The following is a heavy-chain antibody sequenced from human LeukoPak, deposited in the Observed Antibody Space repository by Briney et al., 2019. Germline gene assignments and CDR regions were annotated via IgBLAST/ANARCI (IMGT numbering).Heavy chain of an antibody. CDR3: ARGKPYYDFWSGSFDAFDI. V-gene: IGHV3-21*01. J-gene: IGHJ3*02. CDR2: ISSSSSYI. Sequence: PGGSLRLSCAASGFTFSSYSMNWVRQAPGKGLEWVSSISSSSSYIYYADSVKGRFTISRDNAKNSLYLQMNSLRAEDTAVYYCARGKPYYDFWSGSFDAFDIWGQGTMVTVSS. CDR1: GFTFSSYS. D-gene: IGHD3-3*01.